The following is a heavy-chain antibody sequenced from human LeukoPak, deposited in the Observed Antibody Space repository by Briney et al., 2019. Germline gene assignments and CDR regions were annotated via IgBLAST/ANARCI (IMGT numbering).Heavy chain of an antibody. CDR2: LNHNNEYT. CDR3: ARDLSSTSNWEFDY. CDR1: GYIFIDYC. V-gene: IGHV1-2*06. Sequence: GASVKVSYKTSGYIFIDYCIHWVRQAPGPGHEGVGRLNHNNEYTFHLEDFQGRVTMTIDTSISTAYMELSRLSSDDTALYYCARDLSSTSNWEFDYWGQGTLVTVSS. J-gene: IGHJ4*02. D-gene: IGHD7-27*01.